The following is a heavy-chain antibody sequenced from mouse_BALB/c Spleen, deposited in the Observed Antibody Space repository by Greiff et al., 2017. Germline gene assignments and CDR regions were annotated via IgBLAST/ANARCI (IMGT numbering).Heavy chain of an antibody. Sequence: VQLQQSGPELVKPGASVKIPCKASGYTFTDYNMDWVKQSHGKSLEWIGDINPNNGGTIDNQKFKDKATLTADKSSSTAYMQLSSLTSEDSAVYYCARRYYGSSDYYAMDYWGQGTSVTVSS. D-gene: IGHD1-1*01. J-gene: IGHJ4*01. V-gene: IGHV1-18*01. CDR2: INPNNGGT. CDR1: GYTFTDYN. CDR3: ARRYYGSSDYYAMDY.